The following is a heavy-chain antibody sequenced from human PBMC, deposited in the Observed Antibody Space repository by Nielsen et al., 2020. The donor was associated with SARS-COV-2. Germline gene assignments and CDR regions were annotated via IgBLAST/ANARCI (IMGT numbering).Heavy chain of an antibody. CDR2: SYHSGST. Sequence: SETLSLTCSISGGSMNFFYWSWIRQAPGKGLEWIGTSYHSGSTYYSPSLESRVTMSVDTSKNQFSLRLSSVTAADTAVYYCATRYCTGSTCNIGSFDYWGQGALVTVSS. CDR1: GGSMNFFY. CDR3: ATRYCTGSTCNIGSFDY. V-gene: IGHV4-59*04. J-gene: IGHJ4*02. D-gene: IGHD2-8*02.